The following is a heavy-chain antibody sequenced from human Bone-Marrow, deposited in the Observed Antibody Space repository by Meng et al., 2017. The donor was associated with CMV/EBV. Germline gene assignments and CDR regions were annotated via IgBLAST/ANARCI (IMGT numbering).Heavy chain of an antibody. D-gene: IGHD4-23*01. CDR2: IHHSGNT. Sequence: SETLSLTCAVSSGSISSNKWWSWVRQPPGKGLEWIGEIHHSGNTNYNPSLKSRVTISIDKSKNQFSLKLSFVTAADTAVYYCVKLGGNGVGYEYGMDVWGQGNTVTVSS. CDR1: SGSISSNKW. CDR3: VKLGGNGVGYEYGMDV. V-gene: IGHV4-4*02. J-gene: IGHJ6*02.